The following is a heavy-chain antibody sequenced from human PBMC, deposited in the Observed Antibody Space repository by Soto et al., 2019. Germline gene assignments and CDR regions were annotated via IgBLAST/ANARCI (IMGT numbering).Heavy chain of an antibody. Sequence: ASVKVSCKASGYTFTSYAMHWVRQAPGQRLEWMGWINAGNGNTKYSQKFQGGVTITRDTSAGTAYMELSSLRSEDTAVYYCARGRDRVIPNWFDPWGQGTLVTVSS. CDR3: ARGRDRVIPNWFDP. CDR2: INAGNGNT. D-gene: IGHD3-10*01. CDR1: GYTFTSYA. J-gene: IGHJ5*02. V-gene: IGHV1-3*01.